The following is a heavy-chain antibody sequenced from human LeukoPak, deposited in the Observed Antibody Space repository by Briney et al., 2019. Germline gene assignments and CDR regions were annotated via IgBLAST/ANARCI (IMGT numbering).Heavy chain of an antibody. V-gene: IGHV3-30*18. CDR3: AKTGSGWYFDY. CDR1: GFTFTSYV. CDR2: ISYDGSNK. D-gene: IGHD6-19*01. J-gene: IGHJ4*02. Sequence: PGRSLRLSCAAPGFTFTSYVMHWVRQAPGKGLEWVAVISYDGSNKYYADSVKGRFTISRDNSKNTLYLQMNSLSPEDTSVYYCAKTGSGWYFDYWGQGTLVTVSS.